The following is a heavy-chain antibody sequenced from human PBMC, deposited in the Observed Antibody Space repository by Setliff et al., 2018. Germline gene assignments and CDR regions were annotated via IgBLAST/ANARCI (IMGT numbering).Heavy chain of an antibody. CDR3: ARDLSTTVMTRSWYYFDY. V-gene: IGHV1-8*02. Sequence: ASVKVSCKASGYTFTSYDINWVRQATGQGLEWMGWMNPNSGNTGYAQKFQGRVTMTRNTSISTAYMELSSLRSDDTAMYYCARDLSTTVMTRSWYYFDYWGQGTLVTVSS. D-gene: IGHD4-17*01. CDR1: GYTFTSYD. CDR2: MNPNSGNT. J-gene: IGHJ4*02.